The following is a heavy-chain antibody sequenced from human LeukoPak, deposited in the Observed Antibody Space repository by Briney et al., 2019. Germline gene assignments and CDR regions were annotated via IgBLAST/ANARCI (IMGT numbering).Heavy chain of an antibody. V-gene: IGHV3-53*01. CDR2: IYSGGHT. Sequence: GGSLRLSCAASGFTVSSNYMSWVRQAPGKGLEWVSVIYSGGHTYYADSVKGRFTISRDNSKNTLYLQMNSLRAEDTAVYYCARYYNSGSWYYFDYWGQGTLVTVSS. CDR1: GFTVSSNY. J-gene: IGHJ4*02. D-gene: IGHD1-26*01. CDR3: ARYYNSGSWYYFDY.